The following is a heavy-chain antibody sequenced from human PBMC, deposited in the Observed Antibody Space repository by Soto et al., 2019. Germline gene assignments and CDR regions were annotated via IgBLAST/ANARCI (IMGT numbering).Heavy chain of an antibody. CDR1: GGSISSSSYY. V-gene: IGHV4-39*01. Sequence: SETLSLTCTVSGGSISSSSYYWGWIRLPTGKGLEWIGSIYYSGSTYYNPSLKSRVTISVDTSKNQFSLKLSSVTAADTAVYYCARHTPAISISDHWGQGTLVTVSS. CDR2: IYYSGST. D-gene: IGHD2-15*01. J-gene: IGHJ4*02. CDR3: ARHTPAISISDH.